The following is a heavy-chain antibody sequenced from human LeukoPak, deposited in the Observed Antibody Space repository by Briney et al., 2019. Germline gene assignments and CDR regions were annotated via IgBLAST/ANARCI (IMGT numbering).Heavy chain of an antibody. CDR2: ISGSGGST. Sequence: QAGGSLRLSCAASGFTFSSYAMSWVRQAPGKGLEWVSAISGSGGSTYYADSVKGRFTISRDNSKNTVYLQMNSLRAEDTAVYYCAKDRGHCIHGVCHNYYYMDVWGKGTTVTVSS. V-gene: IGHV3-23*01. D-gene: IGHD2-8*01. CDR1: GFTFSSYA. J-gene: IGHJ6*03. CDR3: AKDRGHCIHGVCHNYYYMDV.